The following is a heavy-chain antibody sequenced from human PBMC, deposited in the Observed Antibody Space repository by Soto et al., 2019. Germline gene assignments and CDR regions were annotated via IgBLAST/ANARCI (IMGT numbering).Heavy chain of an antibody. V-gene: IGHV4-59*01. CDR1: GGSISSYY. J-gene: IGHJ6*02. D-gene: IGHD6-13*01. Sequence: XXTLSLPFTVSGGSISSYYWSWIRQPPGKGLEWIGYIYYSGSTNYNPSLKSRVTISVDTSKDQFSLKLSSVTAADTAVYYCAREGVSSSWYNYYGMDVWGQGTTVTVSS. CDR3: AREGVSSSWYNYYGMDV. CDR2: IYYSGST.